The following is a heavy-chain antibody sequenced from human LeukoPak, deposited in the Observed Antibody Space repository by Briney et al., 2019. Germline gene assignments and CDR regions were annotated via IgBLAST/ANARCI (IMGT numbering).Heavy chain of an antibody. CDR3: SRPPTVDTASDY. Sequence: PSETLSLTCTVSGGSISSGTYYWSWIRQPAGKALEWIGHIYASGSTNYNPSLKSRVTISVDTSKNQISLNLSSVTAADMAVYYCSRPPTVDTASDYWGQGTLVTVSS. CDR2: IYASGST. D-gene: IGHD5-18*01. CDR1: GGSISSGTYY. J-gene: IGHJ4*02. V-gene: IGHV4-61*09.